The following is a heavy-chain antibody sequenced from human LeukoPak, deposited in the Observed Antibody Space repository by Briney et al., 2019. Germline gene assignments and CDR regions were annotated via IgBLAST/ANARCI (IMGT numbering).Heavy chain of an antibody. CDR3: ARVCSSTSCSDDY. V-gene: IGHV3-21*01. J-gene: IGHJ4*02. CDR1: GFTFSSYS. D-gene: IGHD2-2*01. Sequence: GGSLRLSCAASGFTFSSYSMNGVRQAPGKGLEGVSSISSSSSYIYYADSVKGRFTISRDNAKNSLYLQMNSLRAEDTAVYYCARVCSSTSCSDDYWGQGTLVTVSS. CDR2: ISSSSSYI.